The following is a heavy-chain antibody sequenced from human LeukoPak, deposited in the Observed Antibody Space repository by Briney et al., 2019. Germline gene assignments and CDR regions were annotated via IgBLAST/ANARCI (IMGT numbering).Heavy chain of an antibody. V-gene: IGHV4-39*01. CDR2: IYYSGST. Sequence: SETLSLTCTVSGGSIGSSSYYWGWIRQPPGKGLEWIGSIYYSGSTYYNPSLKSRVTISVDTSKNQFSLKLSSVTAADTAVYYCARHEYGLLDYWGQGTLVTVFS. CDR1: GGSIGSSSYY. D-gene: IGHD4/OR15-4a*01. J-gene: IGHJ4*02. CDR3: ARHEYGLLDY.